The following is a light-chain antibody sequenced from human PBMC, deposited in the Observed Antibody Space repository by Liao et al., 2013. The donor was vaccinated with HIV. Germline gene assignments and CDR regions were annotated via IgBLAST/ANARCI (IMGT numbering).Light chain of an antibody. CDR2: QDT. Sequence: SYELTQSPSVSVSPGQTASITCSGDYLGDKYASWYQHKPGQSPVLVIYQDTKRPSGIPERFSGSNSGNTATLTISGTQAMDEADYYCQAWASGTAVFGTGTKVTVL. CDR1: YLGDKY. V-gene: IGLV3-1*01. CDR3: QAWASGTAV. J-gene: IGLJ1*01.